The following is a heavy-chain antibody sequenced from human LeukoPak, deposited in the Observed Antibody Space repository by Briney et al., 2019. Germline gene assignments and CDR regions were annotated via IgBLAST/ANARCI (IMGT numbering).Heavy chain of an antibody. CDR3: ARDLAYGDPPSGFDP. CDR2: INPNGGGT. D-gene: IGHD4-17*01. J-gene: IGHJ5*02. CDR1: GYNFIDYY. Sequence: ASVKVSCKTSGYNFIDYYVYWVRQAPGQRLEWMGWINPNGGGTNYAQKVQGRVTMTRDTSITTAYMELSSLRSDDTAVYFCARDLAYGDPPSGFDPWGQGTLVTVSS. V-gene: IGHV1-2*02.